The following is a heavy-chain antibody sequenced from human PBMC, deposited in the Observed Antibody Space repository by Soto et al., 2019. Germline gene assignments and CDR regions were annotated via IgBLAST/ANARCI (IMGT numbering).Heavy chain of an antibody. D-gene: IGHD3-10*02. CDR2: ISADGFTT. CDR1: GFIFGTHA. CDR3: VKDGGTYYDVPFAFDL. Sequence: GGSLRLSCAASGFIFGTHAMTWVRQTPGKGLEWVSVISADGFTTYYGDSVKGRFTISRDNSKSTLSLHMTSLRAEDTALYYCVKDGGTYYDVPFAFDLWGQGTMVTIS. V-gene: IGHV3-23*01. J-gene: IGHJ3*01.